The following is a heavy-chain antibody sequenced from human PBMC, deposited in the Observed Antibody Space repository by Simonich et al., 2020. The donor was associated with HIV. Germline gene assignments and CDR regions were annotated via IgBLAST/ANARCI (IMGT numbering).Heavy chain of an antibody. CDR1: RYSFTKYF. J-gene: IGHJ3*02. D-gene: IGHD6-6*01. CDR3: ATHGAGSSSSALDS. V-gene: IGHV1-2*06. Sequence: QVQLLQPGAEVKKPASSVKVSCQASRYSFTKYFTQWVRQGPGKGLEWMGRLNPKRGGTDYDKKFQGRGIMTRDTSTSTAYMEVRRRRADDTAVYFCATHGAGSSSSALDSWGRGTMVTVSS. CDR2: LNPKRGGT.